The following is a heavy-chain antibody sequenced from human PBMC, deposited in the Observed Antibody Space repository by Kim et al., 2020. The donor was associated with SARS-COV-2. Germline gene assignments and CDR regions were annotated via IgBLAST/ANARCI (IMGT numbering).Heavy chain of an antibody. Sequence: SETLSLTCAVYGGSFSGYYWSWIRQPPGKGLEWIGEINHSGSTNYNPSLKSRVTISVDTSKNQFSLKLSSVTAADTAVYYCARGWDIVVVVAAKNYGMDVWGQGTTVTVSS. D-gene: IGHD2-15*01. V-gene: IGHV4-34*01. CDR3: ARGWDIVVVVAAKNYGMDV. CDR2: INHSGST. CDR1: GGSFSGYY. J-gene: IGHJ6*02.